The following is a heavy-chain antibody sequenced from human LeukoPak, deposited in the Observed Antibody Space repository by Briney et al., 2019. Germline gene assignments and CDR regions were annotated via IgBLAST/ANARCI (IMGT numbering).Heavy chain of an antibody. D-gene: IGHD4-23*01. CDR1: GYTFTSHG. CDR3: AREWHRGNSGNDASDI. V-gene: IGHV1-18*01. J-gene: IGHJ3*02. CDR2: ISAYNGNT. Sequence: ASVKVSCKASGYTFTSHGISWVRQAPGQGLEWMGYISAYNGNTNYAQKFQDRVTMTTDTSTSTAYMELRSLRSDDTAVYYCAREWHRGNSGNDASDIWGQGTMVTVSS.